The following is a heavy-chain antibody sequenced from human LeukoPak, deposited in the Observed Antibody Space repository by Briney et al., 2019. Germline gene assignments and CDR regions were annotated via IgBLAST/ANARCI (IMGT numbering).Heavy chain of an antibody. V-gene: IGHV3-21*01. CDR3: ARGDCSGGSCYYTYFDY. CDR2: ISSSSSYI. CDR1: GFTFSSYS. D-gene: IGHD2-15*01. Sequence: GGSLRLSCAASGFTFSSYSMNWVRQAPGKGLEWVSSISSSSSYIYYADSVKGRFTISRDNAKNSLYLQMNSLRAGDTAVYYCARGDCSGGSCYYTYFDYWGQGTLVTVSS. J-gene: IGHJ4*02.